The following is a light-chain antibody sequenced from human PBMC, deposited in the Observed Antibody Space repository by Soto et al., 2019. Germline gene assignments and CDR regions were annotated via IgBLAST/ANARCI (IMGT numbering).Light chain of an antibody. CDR2: GAS. CDR1: QSVSSTY. V-gene: IGKV3-20*01. J-gene: IGKJ1*01. CDR3: QQYGGSRWT. Sequence: EIVLTQSPGTLYLSPGERATLSCRASQSVSSTYLAWYQQKPGQAPRLLIYGASNRATGIPDRFSGSGSGTDFTLSIRRLEPEDFAVYYFQQYGGSRWTFGQGNRVDI.